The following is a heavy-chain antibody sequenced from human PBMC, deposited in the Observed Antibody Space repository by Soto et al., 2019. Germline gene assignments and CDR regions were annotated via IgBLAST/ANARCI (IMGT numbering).Heavy chain of an antibody. V-gene: IGHV3-64D*06. J-gene: IGHJ4*02. CDR3: VNGLPKITGTTRHYFDY. CDR2: ISSNGGST. Sequence: EVQLVESGGGLVQPGGSLRLSCSASGFTFSSYAMHWVRQAPGKGLEYVSAISSNGGSTYYADSVKGRFTISRDNSKNTLYLQMSSLRAEDTAVYYCVNGLPKITGTTRHYFDYWGQGTLVTVSS. D-gene: IGHD1-20*01. CDR1: GFTFSSYA.